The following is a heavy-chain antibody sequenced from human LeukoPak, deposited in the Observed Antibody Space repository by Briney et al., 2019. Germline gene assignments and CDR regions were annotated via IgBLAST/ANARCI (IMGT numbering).Heavy chain of an antibody. Sequence: GGSLRLSCAASGFTFDDYAMHWVRQAPGKGLEWVSLISGDGGSTYYADSVKGRFTISRDNSKNSLYLQMNSLRVEDTAVYYCARDGVPGGEDVWGQGTTVTVS. V-gene: IGHV3-43*02. CDR1: GFTFDDYA. CDR3: ARDGVPGGEDV. J-gene: IGHJ6*02. CDR2: ISGDGGST. D-gene: IGHD2-21*01.